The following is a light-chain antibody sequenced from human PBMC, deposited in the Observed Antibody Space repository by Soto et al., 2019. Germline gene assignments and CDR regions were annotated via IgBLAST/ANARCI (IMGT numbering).Light chain of an antibody. V-gene: IGLV1-47*01. J-gene: IGLJ1*01. CDR1: SSNTGSNY. Sequence: QSVLTQPPSASGTPGQMVTISCSGRSSNTGSNYVYWYQQLPGTAPRLLIYRNNQRPSGVPDRFSGSKSGTSASLAISGLRSEDEADHYCAAWDDSLSGYVFGTGTKVTVL. CDR3: AAWDDSLSGYV. CDR2: RNN.